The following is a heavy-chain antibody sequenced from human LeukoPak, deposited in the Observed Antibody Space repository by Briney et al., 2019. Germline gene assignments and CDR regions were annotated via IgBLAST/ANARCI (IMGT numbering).Heavy chain of an antibody. V-gene: IGHV4-59*01. CDR2: IYYSGSP. Sequence: SETLSLTCTVSGGSISNYYWSWIRQSPGKRLEWIGYIYYSGSPNYNPSLKSRVTMSLDTSRNQFSLKLTSVTAADTAVYYCTRTSASTAIDYRGPGTLVTVSS. CDR1: GGSISNYY. J-gene: IGHJ4*02. CDR3: TRTSASTAIDY. D-gene: IGHD4-17*01.